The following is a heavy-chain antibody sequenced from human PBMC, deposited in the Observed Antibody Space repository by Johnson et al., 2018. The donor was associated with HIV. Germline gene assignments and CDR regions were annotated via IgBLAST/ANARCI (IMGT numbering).Heavy chain of an antibody. J-gene: IGHJ3*01. V-gene: IGHV3-30*02. D-gene: IGHD1-1*01. Sequence: VHLVESGGGVVQPGESLTLSCAASGFIFSNYGVHWVRQAPGKGLEWVAFIQNDGTNKYYADFVKGRFTISRDNSRNTVYLQMSNLRTEETAVYYGAKGWARESCSQLGSYAFEFWGRGTMVTVSS. CDR1: GFIFSNYG. CDR3: AKGWARESCSQLGSYAFEF. CDR2: IQNDGTNK.